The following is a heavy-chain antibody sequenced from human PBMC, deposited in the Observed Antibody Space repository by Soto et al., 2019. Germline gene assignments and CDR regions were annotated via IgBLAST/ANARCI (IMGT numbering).Heavy chain of an antibody. CDR1: GGTFSSYS. CDR2: IIPIFGTA. Sequence: SVKVSCKASGGTFSSYSISWVLQAPGQGLEWMGGIIPIFGTANYAQKFQGRVTITADESTSTAYMELSSLRSEDTAVYYCARAQRPVVITLVPQYYYYGMDVWGQGTTVTVSS. CDR3: ARAQRPVVITLVPQYYYYGMDV. D-gene: IGHD3-22*01. J-gene: IGHJ6*02. V-gene: IGHV1-69*13.